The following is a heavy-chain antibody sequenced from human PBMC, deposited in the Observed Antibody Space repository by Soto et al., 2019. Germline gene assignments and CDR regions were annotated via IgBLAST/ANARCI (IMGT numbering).Heavy chain of an antibody. J-gene: IGHJ4*02. CDR1: GYTFTSYD. V-gene: IGHV1-8*01. D-gene: IGHD3-22*01. CDR3: ARDLAGITMIVVVKPGFDY. Sequence: ASVKVSCKASGYTFTSYDINWVRQATGQGLEWMGWINPNNGNTGYAQKFQGRVTITRDTSVSTAYMELSSLRSEDTAVYYCARDLAGITMIVVVKPGFDYWGQGTLVTVSS. CDR2: INPNNGNT.